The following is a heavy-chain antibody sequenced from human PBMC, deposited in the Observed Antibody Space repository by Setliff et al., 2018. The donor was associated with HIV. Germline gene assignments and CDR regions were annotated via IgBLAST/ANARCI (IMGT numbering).Heavy chain of an antibody. J-gene: IGHJ3*01. CDR1: EGFSFSKAW. D-gene: IGHD4-17*01. CDR3: TTSRRMTTNAFDL. V-gene: IGHV3-15*01. Sequence: KAGGSLRLSCAASEGFSFSKAWMSWVRQAPGKGLEWVGRITMKTGGETTDYAAPVKGRFTISRDDSERTLYLQMNSLKTEDTAMYYCTTSRRMTTNAFDLWGQGTMVTVSS. CDR2: ITMKTGGETT.